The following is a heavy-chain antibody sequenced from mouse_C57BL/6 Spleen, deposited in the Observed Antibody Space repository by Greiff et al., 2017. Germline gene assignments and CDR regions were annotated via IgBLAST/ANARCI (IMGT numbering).Heavy chain of an antibody. CDR1: GFTFSDYG. CDR3: ARTYSAMDY. J-gene: IGHJ4*01. V-gene: IGHV5-17*01. Sequence: DVQLVESGGGLVKPGGSLKLSCAASGFTFSDYGMHWVRQAPEKGLEWVAYISSGSSTIYYADTVKGRFTISRDNAKNTLFLQMTSLRSEDTAMYYCARTYSAMDYWGQGTSVTVSS. D-gene: IGHD2-10*01. CDR2: ISSGSSTI.